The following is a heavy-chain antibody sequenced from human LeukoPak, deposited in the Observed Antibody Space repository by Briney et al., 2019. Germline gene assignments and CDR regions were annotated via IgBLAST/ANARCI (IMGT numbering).Heavy chain of an antibody. Sequence: GGSLRLSCAASGFTFSSYAMSWVRQAPGKGLGWVSAISGSGGSTYYADSVKGRFTISRDNSKNTLYLQMNSLRAEDTAVYYCAKDDHGALMATRDWGQGTLVTVSS. J-gene: IGHJ4*02. V-gene: IGHV3-23*01. CDR3: AKDDHGALMATRD. D-gene: IGHD5-12*01. CDR1: GFTFSSYA. CDR2: ISGSGGST.